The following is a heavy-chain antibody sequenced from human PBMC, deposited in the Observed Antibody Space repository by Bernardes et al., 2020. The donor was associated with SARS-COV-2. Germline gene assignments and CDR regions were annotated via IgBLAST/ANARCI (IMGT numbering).Heavy chain of an antibody. CDR1: GGSITSHY. V-gene: IGHV4-59*11. CDR2: VHYSGST. J-gene: IGHJ4*02. Sequence: SEPLSLTCTVSGGSITSHYWSWIQQPPGKGLEWIGYVHYSGSTNYNPSLKSRVTTSVDTSKNQFSLNLNSVTAADTAIYYCARTRTTISTTGIPVDYWGQGTLVTVSS. D-gene: IGHD2-21*02. CDR3: ARTRTTISTTGIPVDY.